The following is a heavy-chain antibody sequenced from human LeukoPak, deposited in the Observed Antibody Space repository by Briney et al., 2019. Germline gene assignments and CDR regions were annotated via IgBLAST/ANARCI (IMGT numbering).Heavy chain of an antibody. D-gene: IGHD6-13*01. CDR1: GDTFIIND. CDR2: MNPNSGNT. V-gene: IGHV1-8*02. CDR3: ARVTAAGTWTFDI. Sequence: ASVKVSCKASGDTFIINDINWVRQATGQGLEWMGWMNPNSGNTGYAQKSQGRVTMTRNISITTAYMELTDLRSEDTAVYYCARVTAAGTWTFDIWGQGTTVTVSS. J-gene: IGHJ3*02.